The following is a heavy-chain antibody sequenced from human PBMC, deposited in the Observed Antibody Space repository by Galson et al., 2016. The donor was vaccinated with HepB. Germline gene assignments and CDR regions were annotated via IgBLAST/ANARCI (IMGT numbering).Heavy chain of an antibody. D-gene: IGHD4-23*01. Sequence: SLRLSCAASGFNFIDYGMHWVRQAPGKGLEWVTLIWQDANTKYYADSVKGRFTISRDNSKSTLYLQMNSLRDEDTAVYYCASDEGNGGIRNFPDYWGQRTLVTVSS. V-gene: IGHV3-33*01. J-gene: IGHJ4*02. CDR3: ASDEGNGGIRNFPDY. CDR1: GFNFIDYG. CDR2: IWQDANTK.